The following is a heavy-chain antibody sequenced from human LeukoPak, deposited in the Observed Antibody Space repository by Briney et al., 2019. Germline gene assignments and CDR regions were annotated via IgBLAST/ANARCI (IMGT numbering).Heavy chain of an antibody. Sequence: GGSLRLSCAASGFTFSSYSMNWVRQAPGKGLEWVSSISSSSSYIYYADSVKGRFTISRANATNSLYLQMSSLRAEDTAVSYCARDSFGGDKPPYYYGMDVWGKGTTVTVSS. CDR3: ARDSFGGDKPPYYYGMDV. J-gene: IGHJ6*04. D-gene: IGHD2-21*01. V-gene: IGHV3-21*01. CDR2: ISSSSSYI. CDR1: GFTFSSYS.